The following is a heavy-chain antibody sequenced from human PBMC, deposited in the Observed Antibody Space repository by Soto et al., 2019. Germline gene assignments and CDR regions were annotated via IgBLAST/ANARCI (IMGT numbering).Heavy chain of an antibody. Sequence: ETLSLTCTASGSSVRSNYWTWIRQPPGKGLEYIGYFHYTGTANYNPSLNSRVTMSVDTSKSQFSLNLSSVTAADTAVYYCARHISRSLGDIDIWGQGTMVTV. CDR2: FHYTGTA. CDR3: ARHISRSLGDIDI. J-gene: IGHJ3*02. D-gene: IGHD2-2*01. CDR1: GSSVRSNY. V-gene: IGHV4-59*08.